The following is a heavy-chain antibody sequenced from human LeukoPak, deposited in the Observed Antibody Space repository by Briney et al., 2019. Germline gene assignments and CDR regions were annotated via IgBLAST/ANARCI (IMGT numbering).Heavy chain of an antibody. D-gene: IGHD6-19*01. V-gene: IGHV3-74*01. CDR3: ARGGTSGCLDY. J-gene: IGHJ4*02. Sequence: SGGSLRLSCAASGFTFSNNWMHWVRQAPGKGLVWVSRIKTDGSSTSYADSVKGRFTISRDNAKNTLYLQMNTMSAEDTAVYFCARGGTSGCLDYWGQGTLVTVSS. CDR1: GFTFSNNW. CDR2: IKTDGSST.